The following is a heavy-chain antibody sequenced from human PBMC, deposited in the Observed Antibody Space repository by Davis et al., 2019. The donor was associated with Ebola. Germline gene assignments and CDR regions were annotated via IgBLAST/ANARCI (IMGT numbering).Heavy chain of an antibody. Sequence: GGSLRLSCAASGFTFSSYWMSWVRQAPGKGLEWVANIKQDGSEKYYVDSVKGRFTISRDNAKNALYLQMNSLRVEDTAVYYCARFSRGSIESYWGQGTLVTVSS. CDR3: ARFSRGSIESY. D-gene: IGHD6-6*01. CDR2: IKQDGSEK. V-gene: IGHV3-7*01. CDR1: GFTFSSYW. J-gene: IGHJ4*02.